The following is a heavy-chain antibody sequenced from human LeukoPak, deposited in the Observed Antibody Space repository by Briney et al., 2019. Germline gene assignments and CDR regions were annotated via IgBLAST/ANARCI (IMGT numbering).Heavy chain of an antibody. V-gene: IGHV3-74*01. D-gene: IGHD3-16*01. J-gene: IGHJ4*02. CDR2: PPPDELDI. Sequence: GGSLRLSCAASGFTFTNYWMHWVRQAPGMGLVWVPRPPPDELDIIYADSVKGRFTISRDNAENTLYLQMNSLRVEDTAVYYCVRGVGGSSYLDYWGQGALVTVSS. CDR3: VRGVGGSSYLDY. CDR1: GFTFTNYW.